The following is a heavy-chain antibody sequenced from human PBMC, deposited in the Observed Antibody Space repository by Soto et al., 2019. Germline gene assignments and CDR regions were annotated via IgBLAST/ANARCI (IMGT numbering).Heavy chain of an antibody. CDR1: GFTFSSYG. J-gene: IGHJ4*02. V-gene: IGHV3-30*18. Sequence: GGSLRLSCAASGFTFSSYGMHWVRQAPGKGLEWVAIISYDGSNTYYADSVKGRFTISRDNSKNTLYLQMNSLRAEDTAVYYCAKGILHYYDSSGYFFDFWGQGTLVTVSS. D-gene: IGHD3-22*01. CDR3: AKGILHYYDSSGYFFDF. CDR2: ISYDGSNT.